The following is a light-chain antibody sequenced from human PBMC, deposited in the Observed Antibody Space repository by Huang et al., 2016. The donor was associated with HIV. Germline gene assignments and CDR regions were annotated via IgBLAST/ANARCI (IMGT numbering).Light chain of an antibody. CDR2: GES. CDR3: QQYDNGPIA. CDR1: QSVSSN. V-gene: IGKV3-15*01. J-gene: IGKJ5*01. Sequence: EIVMTQSPATLSVSPGERATLSCRASQSVSSNLAWYQQKHGQAPSLLIYGESTRGTGVPARFSGIGSGTEFTLTISSLQSEDFAVYYCQQYDNGPIAFGQGTRLEI.